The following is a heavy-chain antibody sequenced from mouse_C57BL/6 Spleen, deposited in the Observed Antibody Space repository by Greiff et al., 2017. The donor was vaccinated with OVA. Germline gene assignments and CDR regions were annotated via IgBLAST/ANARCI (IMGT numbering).Heavy chain of an antibody. CDR2: INPGSGGT. CDR1: GYAFTNYL. Sequence: QVQLKQSGAELVRPGTSVKVSCKASGYAFTNYLIEWVKQRPGQGLEWIGVINPGSGGTNYNEKCKGKATLTADKSSSTAYMQLSSLTSEDSAVYFCARSLTSNYYGSSHWYFDVWGTGTTVTVSS. J-gene: IGHJ1*03. CDR3: ARSLTSNYYGSSHWYFDV. D-gene: IGHD1-1*01. V-gene: IGHV1-54*01.